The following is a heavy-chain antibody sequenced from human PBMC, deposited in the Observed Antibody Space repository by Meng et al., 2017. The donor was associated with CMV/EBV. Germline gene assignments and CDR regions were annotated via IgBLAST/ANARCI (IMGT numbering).Heavy chain of an antibody. V-gene: IGHV4-4*07. Sequence: QVRLQESGQGLVKPSETSSLTATASGGSISTYYWAWIRQPAGKGLEWIGRIYTSGSTNYNPSLKRRVTMSVDTSKNQFSLKLSSVTAADTAVYYCARAAVDLSKDYFDYWGQGTLVTVSS. CDR1: GGSISTYY. CDR3: ARAAVDLSKDYFDY. CDR2: IYTSGST. D-gene: IGHD2-15*01. J-gene: IGHJ4*02.